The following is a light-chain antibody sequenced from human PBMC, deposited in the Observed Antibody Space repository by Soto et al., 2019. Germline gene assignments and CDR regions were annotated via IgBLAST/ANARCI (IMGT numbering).Light chain of an antibody. V-gene: IGLV2-23*02. CDR2: EVS. CDR3: CSYAGSPHVV. J-gene: IGLJ2*01. Sequence: QSVLTQPASVSGSPGQSITISCTGTSRVVGSYNLVSWYQQHPGKAPKLMIYEVSKRPSGVSNRFSGSKSGNTASLTISGLQAEDEADYYCCSYAGSPHVVFGGGTKVTVL. CDR1: SRVVGSYNL.